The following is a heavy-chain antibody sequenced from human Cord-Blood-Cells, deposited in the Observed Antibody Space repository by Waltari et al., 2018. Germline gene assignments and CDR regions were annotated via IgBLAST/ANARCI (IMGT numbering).Heavy chain of an antibody. CDR3: ARLAAAAADY. V-gene: IGHV4-39*07. CDR1: GGSTRSGSYY. D-gene: IGHD6-13*01. CDR2: IYYSGST. Sequence: QLQLQESGPGLVKPSETRSPPCTVPGGSTRSGSYYWGWIRQPPGKGLEWIGSIYYSGSTYYNPSLKSRVTISVDTSKNQFSLKLSSVTAADTAVYYCARLAAAAADYWGQGTLVTVSS. J-gene: IGHJ4*02.